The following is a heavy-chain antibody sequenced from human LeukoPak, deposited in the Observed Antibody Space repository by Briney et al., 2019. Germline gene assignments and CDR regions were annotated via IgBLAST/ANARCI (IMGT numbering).Heavy chain of an antibody. D-gene: IGHD3-10*01. V-gene: IGHV4-4*07. J-gene: IGHJ6*02. CDR1: GGSFSSYY. CDR2: IYTSGST. Sequence: PSETLSLTCTVSGGSFSSYYWSWIRQPAGKGLEWIGRIYTSGSTNYNPSLKRRVTMSVDTSKNQFSLKLSSVTAADTAVYYCARDQHMVRGVIPYGMDVWGQGTTVTVSS. CDR3: ARDQHMVRGVIPYGMDV.